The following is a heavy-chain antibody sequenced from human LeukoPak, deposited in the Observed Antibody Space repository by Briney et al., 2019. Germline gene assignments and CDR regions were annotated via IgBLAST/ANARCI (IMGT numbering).Heavy chain of an antibody. V-gene: IGHV3-9*01. CDR3: AIGITPMKWNDWGDAFDF. Sequence: GGSLRLSCAASGFTFDDYAMHWVRQAPGKGLEWVSSVSWNGGLKGYADSVKGRFTISRDNAKTSLYLQMNSLRPEDTAFYYCAIGITPMKWNDWGDAFDFWGPGTKVTVSS. CDR1: GFTFDDYA. J-gene: IGHJ3*01. CDR2: VSWNGGLK. D-gene: IGHD1-1*01.